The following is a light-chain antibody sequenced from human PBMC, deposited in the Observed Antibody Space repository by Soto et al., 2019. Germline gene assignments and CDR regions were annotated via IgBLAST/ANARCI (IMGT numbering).Light chain of an antibody. CDR2: AAS. V-gene: IGKV3D-20*02. Sequence: EIILKKSPGTLSLYKGDRATLSCRASQSVSSSYLAWYQQKPGQAPRLLIYAASNRATGIPARFSGSGSRTDFTLTISSLEPEDFAVYYCQQRSNWPFTFGPGTKVDIK. CDR3: QQRSNWPFT. J-gene: IGKJ3*01. CDR1: QSVSSSY.